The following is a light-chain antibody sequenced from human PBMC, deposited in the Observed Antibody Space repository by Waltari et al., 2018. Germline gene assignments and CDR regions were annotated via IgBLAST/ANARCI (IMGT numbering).Light chain of an antibody. CDR3: SSYISSSTLEL. CDR2: DVS. CDR1: SSDVGGYNY. Sequence: QSALPQPASVSGSPGQSITISCTGTSSDVGGYNYVSWYQQYPAKAPKLMIYDVSNRPSGVSNRFSGSKSGNTASLTISGLQAEDEADYYCSSYISSSTLELFGGGTSLTVL. V-gene: IGLV2-14*03. J-gene: IGLJ2*01.